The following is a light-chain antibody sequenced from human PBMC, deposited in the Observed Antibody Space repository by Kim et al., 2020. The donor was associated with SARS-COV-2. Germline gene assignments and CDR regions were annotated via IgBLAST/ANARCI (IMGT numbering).Light chain of an antibody. CDR2: AAS. CDR3: LQYNSVPFT. Sequence: DIQMTQSPSSLSASVGDRVTITCRASQDITNSLAWYQQKPGKVPKLLIYAASSLESGVPSRFSGTGSGTEFTLTISSLQPEDFATYYCLQYNSVPFTFGPGTKVDIK. V-gene: IGKV1-17*03. CDR1: QDITNS. J-gene: IGKJ3*01.